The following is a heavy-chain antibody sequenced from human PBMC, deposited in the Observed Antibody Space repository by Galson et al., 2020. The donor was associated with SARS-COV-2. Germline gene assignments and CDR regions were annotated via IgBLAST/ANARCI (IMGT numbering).Heavy chain of an antibody. Sequence: GGSLRLSCAASGFTFSSYSMNWVRQAPGKGLEWVSYISSSSSTIYYADSVKGRFTISRDNAKNSLYLQMNSLRAEDTAVYYCARVLQVIAAAGTCDYWGQGTLVTVSS. CDR2: ISSSSSTI. D-gene: IGHD6-13*01. V-gene: IGHV3-48*04. J-gene: IGHJ4*02. CDR3: ARVLQVIAAAGTCDY. CDR1: GFTFSSYS.